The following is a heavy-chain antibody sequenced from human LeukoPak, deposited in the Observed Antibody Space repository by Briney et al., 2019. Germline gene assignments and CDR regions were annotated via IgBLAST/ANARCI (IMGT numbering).Heavy chain of an antibody. D-gene: IGHD6-13*01. Sequence: SETLSLTCAVYGGSFSGYYWSWIRQPPGKGLEWIGEINHSGSTNYNPSLKSRVTISVDTSKNQFSLKLSSVTAADTAVYYCASSPAAGYYYYYMDVWGKGTTVTISS. V-gene: IGHV4-34*01. CDR1: GGSFSGYY. J-gene: IGHJ6*03. CDR3: ASSPAAGYYYYYMDV. CDR2: INHSGST.